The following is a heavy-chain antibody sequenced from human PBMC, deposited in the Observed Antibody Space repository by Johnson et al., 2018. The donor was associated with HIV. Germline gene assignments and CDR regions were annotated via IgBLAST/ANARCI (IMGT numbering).Heavy chain of an antibody. CDR2: ISYDGGSK. CDR3: ARGAPHWNYEPFSDAFDI. V-gene: IGHV3-30*19. Sequence: QVQLVESGGGVVQPGGSLRLSCVASGFTFSSYAMHWVRQAPGKGLEWVAVISYDGGSKYYADSVKGRFTISRDTSNNTLYVEMNSLRAEDTAVFYCARGAPHWNYEPFSDAFDIWGQGTMVTVSS. CDR1: GFTFSSYA. D-gene: IGHD1-7*01. J-gene: IGHJ3*02.